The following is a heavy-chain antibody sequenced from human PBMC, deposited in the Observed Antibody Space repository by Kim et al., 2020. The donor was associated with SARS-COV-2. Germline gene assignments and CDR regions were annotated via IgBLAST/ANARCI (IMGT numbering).Heavy chain of an antibody. D-gene: IGHD5-12*01. J-gene: IGHJ4*02. V-gene: IGHV3-23*01. CDR3: AKSGQLDY. CDR2: GATT. Sequence: GATTYYPGSGKGRFTISRDNSENTLYLQMNNLRAEDTAVYFCAKSGQLDYWGQGTLVTVSS.